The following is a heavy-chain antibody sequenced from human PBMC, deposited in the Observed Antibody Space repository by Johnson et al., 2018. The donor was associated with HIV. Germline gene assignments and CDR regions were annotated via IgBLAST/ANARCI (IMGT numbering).Heavy chain of an antibody. Sequence: VQLVESGGGVVQPGRSLRLSCAASGFTFDDYAMHWVRQAPGKGLEWVSLITWDGGSTYYADSVKGRFTISRDNSKNTLYLQMNSLRVEDTAVYYCAKDRERWLQTPGDDCAIRGRGTMVTVAS. V-gene: IGHV3-43D*03. J-gene: IGHJ3*02. CDR1: GFTFDDYA. CDR2: ITWDGGST. D-gene: IGHD5-24*01. CDR3: AKDRERWLQTPGDDCAI.